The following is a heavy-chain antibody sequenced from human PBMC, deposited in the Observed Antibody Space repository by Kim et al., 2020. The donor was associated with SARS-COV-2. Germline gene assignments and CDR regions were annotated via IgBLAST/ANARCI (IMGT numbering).Heavy chain of an antibody. CDR3: ARQAITMIVVVNDY. D-gene: IGHD3-22*01. J-gene: IGHJ4*02. V-gene: IGHV4-39*01. Sequence: SPSLQSRVTISVDTSKNQFSLKLSSVTAADTAVYYCARQAITMIVVVNDYWGQGTLVTVSS.